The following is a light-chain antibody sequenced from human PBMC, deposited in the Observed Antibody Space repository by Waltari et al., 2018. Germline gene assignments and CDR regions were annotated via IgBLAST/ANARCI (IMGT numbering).Light chain of an antibody. CDR2: EVT. CDR3: CSYVGLGTYV. Sequence: QSGLAQPASASGSPGQAITITCTGTSSYVGNYNLVSWYQQRPGTAPTLLIYEVTKRAPGTSDRFSASKSGNTASLSISGLQAQEDEADYYCCSYVGLGTYVFGTGTKVTV. CDR1: SSYVGNYNL. V-gene: IGLV2-23*02. J-gene: IGLJ1*01.